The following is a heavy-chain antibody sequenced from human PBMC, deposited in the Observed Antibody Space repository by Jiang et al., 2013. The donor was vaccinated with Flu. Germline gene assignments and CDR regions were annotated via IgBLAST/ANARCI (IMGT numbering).Heavy chain of an antibody. J-gene: IGHJ6*02. Sequence: GAEVKKPGESLKISCKASGYSFTGYWIGWVRQMPGKGLEWMGIIYPDDSDARYSPSFQGQVTISADKSISTAYLQWSSLKASDTAMYYCTRHRALAAAGSYYYYRMDVWGQGTTVTV. D-gene: IGHD6-13*01. CDR3: TRHRALAAAGSYYYYRMDV. CDR1: GYSFTGYW. V-gene: IGHV5-51*01. CDR2: IYPDDSDA.